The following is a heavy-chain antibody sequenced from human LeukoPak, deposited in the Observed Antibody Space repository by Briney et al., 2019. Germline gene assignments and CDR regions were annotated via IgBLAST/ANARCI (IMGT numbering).Heavy chain of an antibody. D-gene: IGHD2-2*02. CDR3: ASPGRSSTSWYRYYYYGMDV. J-gene: IGHJ6*02. CDR2: INPNSGGT. CDR1: GYTFTGYY. V-gene: IGHV1-2*02. Sequence: GPVKVSCKASGYTFTGYYMHWVRQAPGQGLEWMGWINPNSGGTNYAQQFQGRVTITADKSTSTAYMELSSLRSEDTAVYYCASPGRSSTSWYRYYYYGMDVWGQGTTVTVSS.